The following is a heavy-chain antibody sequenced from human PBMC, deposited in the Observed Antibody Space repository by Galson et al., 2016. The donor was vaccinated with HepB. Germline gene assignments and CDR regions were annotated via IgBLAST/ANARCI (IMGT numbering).Heavy chain of an antibody. V-gene: IGHV3-15*01. CDR1: GFTFSTAW. Sequence: SLRLSCAVTGFTFSTAWMSWVRQAPGKGLEWVGSIKSKIEGGTRDFAAPGKGRFAISRADSKSTLYLQMDRLKAEDSAGYYCAAGTGRSDFDYWGQGTLVIVSS. J-gene: IGHJ4*02. D-gene: IGHD2-8*02. CDR3: AAGTGRSDFDY. CDR2: IKSKIEGGTR.